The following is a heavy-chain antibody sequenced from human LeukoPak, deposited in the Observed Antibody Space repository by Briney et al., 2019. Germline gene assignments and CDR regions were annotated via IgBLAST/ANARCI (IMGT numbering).Heavy chain of an antibody. V-gene: IGHV3-15*01. D-gene: IGHD6-19*01. CDR2: IKSKTDGGTT. Sequence: GGSLRLSCAVSGFTFSNAWMSWVRQAPGKGLEWVGRIKSKTDGGTTDYAAPVKGRFTISRDDSKNTLYLQMNSLKTEDTAVYYCTTDEIAVAGFDYWGQGTLVTVSS. CDR1: GFTFSNAW. J-gene: IGHJ4*02. CDR3: TTDEIAVAGFDY.